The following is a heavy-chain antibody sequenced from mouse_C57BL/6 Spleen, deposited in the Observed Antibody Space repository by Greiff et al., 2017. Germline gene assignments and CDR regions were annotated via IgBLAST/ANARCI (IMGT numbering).Heavy chain of an antibody. V-gene: IGHV1-26*01. Sequence: VQLQQSGPELVKPGASVKISCKASGYTFTDYYMNWVKQSHGKSLEWIGYINPNNGGTSYNQKFKDNATLTVDKSSSTAYMELRSLTSEDSAVYYSASPPLNNYGSSYAMDYWGQGTSVTVSA. D-gene: IGHD1-1*01. J-gene: IGHJ4*01. CDR1: GYTFTDYY. CDR3: ASPPLNNYGSSYAMDY. CDR2: INPNNGGT.